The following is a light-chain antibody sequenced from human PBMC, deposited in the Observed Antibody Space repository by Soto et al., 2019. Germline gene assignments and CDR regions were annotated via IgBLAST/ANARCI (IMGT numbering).Light chain of an antibody. CDR2: EVR. CDR1: STDVGGYNY. Sequence: QSALTQPASVSGSPGQSVTITCTGSSTDVGGYNYVSWYQQHPGKAPKVIIYEVRNWPSGISDRFSGSKSGNTASLTISGLQAEDEADYFCISYTTTRIPMLFGGGTKLTVL. CDR3: ISYTTTRIPML. V-gene: IGLV2-14*01. J-gene: IGLJ2*01.